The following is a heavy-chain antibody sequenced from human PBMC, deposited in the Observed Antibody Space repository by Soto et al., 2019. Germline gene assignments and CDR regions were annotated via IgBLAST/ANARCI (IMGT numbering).Heavy chain of an antibody. CDR3: ARDHRDCTNGVCYYYYYYGMDV. D-gene: IGHD2-8*01. J-gene: IGHJ6*02. Sequence: ASVKVSCKASGYTFTSYYMHWVRQAPGQGLEWMGIINPSGGSTSYAQKFQGRVTMTRDTSTSTVYMELSSLRSEDTGVYYCARDHRDCTNGVCYYYYYYGMDVWGQGTTVSVSS. V-gene: IGHV1-46*01. CDR1: GYTFTSYY. CDR2: INPSGGST.